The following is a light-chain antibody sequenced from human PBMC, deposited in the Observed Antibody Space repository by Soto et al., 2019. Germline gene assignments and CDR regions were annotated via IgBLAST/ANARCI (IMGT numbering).Light chain of an antibody. V-gene: IGKV1-27*01. Sequence: DIQMTQSPSSLSASVGDRVTITCRASQAISSYLAWCQQKPGKVPKLLIYAASTLQSGVPSRFSGSVSGTNFTLTINSMQPEDVATYYCQKYNTAPWTFGPGTKVEIK. CDR3: QKYNTAPWT. CDR1: QAISSY. CDR2: AAS. J-gene: IGKJ1*01.